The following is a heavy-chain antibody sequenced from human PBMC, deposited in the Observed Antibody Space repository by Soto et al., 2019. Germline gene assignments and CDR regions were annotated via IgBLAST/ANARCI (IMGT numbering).Heavy chain of an antibody. V-gene: IGHV3-74*01. CDR2: INSDGSTT. J-gene: IGHJ4*02. Sequence: EVQLVESGGGLVQPGGSLRLSCAASGFTLSSYWMHWVRQAPGKGLVWVSRINSDGSTTTYADSVKGRFTISRDNAKNTLYLQMNSLRVDDTAVYFCTRGGGPTVTPFGYCGQGTPVTVSS. CDR1: GFTLSSYW. D-gene: IGHD4-4*01. CDR3: TRGGGPTVTPFGY.